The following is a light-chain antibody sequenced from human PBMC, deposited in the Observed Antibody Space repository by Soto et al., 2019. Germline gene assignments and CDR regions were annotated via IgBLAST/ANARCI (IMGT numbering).Light chain of an antibody. Sequence: QSALTQPPSASGSPGQSVTISCTGTSSDVGAYNYVSWYQQYPGKAPKLMIYEVNNRPSGVPDPFSGSKSGKTASLTVSGLQAEGEADYHFTSYAGSNIWVFGGGTKVTVL. CDR2: EVN. CDR3: TSYAGSNIWV. CDR1: SSDVGAYNY. J-gene: IGLJ3*02. V-gene: IGLV2-8*01.